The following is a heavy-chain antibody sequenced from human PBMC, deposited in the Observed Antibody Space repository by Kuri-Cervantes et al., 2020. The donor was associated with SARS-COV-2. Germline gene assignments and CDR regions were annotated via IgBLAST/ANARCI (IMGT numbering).Heavy chain of an antibody. CDR1: GFTFSSYS. CDR2: ISSSSSTI. CDR3: ASNYDYVWGSYRSVDY. J-gene: IGHJ4*02. V-gene: IGHV3-48*01. Sequence: GGSLRLSCAASGFTFSSYSMNWVRQAPGKGLEWVSYISSSSSTIYYADSVKGRFTISRDNAKNSLYLQMNSLRAEDTAVYYCASNYDYVWGSYRSVDYWGQGTLVTGSS. D-gene: IGHD3-16*02.